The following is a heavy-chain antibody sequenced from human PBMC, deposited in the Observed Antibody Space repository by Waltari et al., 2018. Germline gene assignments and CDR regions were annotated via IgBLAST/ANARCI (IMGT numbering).Heavy chain of an antibody. J-gene: IGHJ4*02. Sequence: QVQLQESGPGLVKPSETLSLTCTVSGGSISSYSWRWLRQPPGKGLEWIGYIYYSGSTNYNPSLKSRVTIAVDTSKNQFSLKLSSVTAADTAVYYCAGVGGSYHPFDYWGQGTLVTVSS. D-gene: IGHD1-26*01. V-gene: IGHV4-59*01. CDR2: IYYSGST. CDR3: AGVGGSYHPFDY. CDR1: GGSISSYS.